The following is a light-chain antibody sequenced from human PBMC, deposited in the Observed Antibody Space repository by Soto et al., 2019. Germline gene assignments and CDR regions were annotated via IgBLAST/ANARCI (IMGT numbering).Light chain of an antibody. CDR3: QQYNSESWT. J-gene: IGKJ1*01. CDR1: QRISSW. V-gene: IGKV1-5*03. CDR2: KAS. Sequence: DIQMTQSPSTLSAAVGDRVTITCRASQRISSWLAWYQQKPGKAPKLLIYKASSLESGVPSRFSGSGSGTEFTLTISSLQPDDFVTYYCQQYNSESWTFGQGTKVEIK.